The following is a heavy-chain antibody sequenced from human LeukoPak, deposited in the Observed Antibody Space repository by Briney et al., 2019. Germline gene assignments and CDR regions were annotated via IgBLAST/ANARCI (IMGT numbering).Heavy chain of an antibody. D-gene: IGHD3-10*01. J-gene: IGHJ5*02. Sequence: PGGSLRLSCAASGFTFSSYALSWVRQATGKGLEYVSAISGSGRDTYYADSVRGRFTISRDNSKNTLYLQMNSLRAEDTAVYYCATLRGSGSYYNENWFDHWGQGTLATVSS. CDR2: ISGSGRDT. CDR1: GFTFSSYA. CDR3: ATLRGSGSYYNENWFDH. V-gene: IGHV3-23*01.